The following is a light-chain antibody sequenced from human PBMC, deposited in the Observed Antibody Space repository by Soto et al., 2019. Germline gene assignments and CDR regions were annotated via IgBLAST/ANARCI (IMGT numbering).Light chain of an antibody. Sequence: QSVLTQPPSASGTPGQRVTISCSGDISNIGTNSVHWYQHLPGTAPKLVIYADSQRPSGVPDRFSGSKSGTSASLAISGLQSEDEADYLCAAWDDNLNGPLFGTGTKLTVL. CDR1: ISNIGTNS. CDR2: ADS. V-gene: IGLV1-44*01. J-gene: IGLJ1*01. CDR3: AAWDDNLNGPL.